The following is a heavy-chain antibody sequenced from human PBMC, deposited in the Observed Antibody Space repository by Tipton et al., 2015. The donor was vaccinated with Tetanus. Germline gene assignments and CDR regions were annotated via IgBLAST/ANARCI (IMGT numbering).Heavy chain of an antibody. CDR1: GFTFSSYS. CDR2: ISGSGGST. D-gene: IGHD3-16*01. CDR3: AKGGTIMIWNYYFDS. V-gene: IGHV3-23*01. J-gene: IGHJ4*02. Sequence: GSLRLSCAASGFTFSSYSMNWVRQAPGRGLEWVSAISGSGGSTYYADSVKGRFTISRDNSKNTQYLQMNSLRAEDTAVYYCAKGGTIMIWNYYFDSRGQGTLVTVSS.